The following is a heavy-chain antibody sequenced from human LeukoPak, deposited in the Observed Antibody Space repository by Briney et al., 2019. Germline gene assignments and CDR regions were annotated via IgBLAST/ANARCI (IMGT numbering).Heavy chain of an antibody. CDR2: IKQGGSEK. J-gene: IGHJ4*02. Sequence: PGGSLRLSCAASGFTFGSHWMTWVRQAPGRGLDGVASIKQGGSEKYYVGSVKGRFTVSRENAKNAVSLQMNSLSAYHTSIYYRARGPNYGDRVHYLDSWGQGTKVTVSS. CDR1: GFTFGSHW. CDR3: ARGPNYGDRVHYLDS. V-gene: IGHV3-7*01. D-gene: IGHD4-17*01.